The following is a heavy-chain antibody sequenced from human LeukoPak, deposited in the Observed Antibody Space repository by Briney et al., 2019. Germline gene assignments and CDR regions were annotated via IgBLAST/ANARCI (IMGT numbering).Heavy chain of an antibody. D-gene: IGHD3-10*01. Sequence: PSETLSLTCTVSGGSISSYYWSWIRQPPGKGLEWIGYIYTSGSTNYNPSLKSRVTISVDTSKNVFSLRLSSVTAADTAVYYCARVTMGMVRGVLGCAWFDPWGQGTLATVSS. CDR3: ARVTMGMVRGVLGCAWFDP. J-gene: IGHJ5*02. CDR2: IYTSGST. V-gene: IGHV4-4*09. CDR1: GGSISSYY.